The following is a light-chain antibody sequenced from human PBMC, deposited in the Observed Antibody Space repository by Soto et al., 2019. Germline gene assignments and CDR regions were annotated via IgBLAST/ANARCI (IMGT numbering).Light chain of an antibody. CDR1: QSVNDN. Sequence: EIVMTQSPATLSVSPGERVTLSCRAIQSVNDNLAWYQQKPGQAPRLLLYGASTRATGIPARFSGSGSETEFTLTISSLQSEDFAVYYCQQYNDWPLTFGGGTKVEI. J-gene: IGKJ4*01. CDR3: QQYNDWPLT. V-gene: IGKV3-15*01. CDR2: GAS.